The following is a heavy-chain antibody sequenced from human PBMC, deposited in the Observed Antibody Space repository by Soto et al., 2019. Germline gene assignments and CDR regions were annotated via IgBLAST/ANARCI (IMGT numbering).Heavy chain of an antibody. CDR1: GFTFSSYS. CDR3: ARDIADTAMGENFDPFDY. J-gene: IGHJ4*02. D-gene: IGHD5-18*01. Sequence: EVQLVESGGGLVKPGGSLRLSCAASGFTFSSYSMNWVRQAPGQGLEWVSSISSSSSYIYYADSVKGRFTISRDNAKNSLYLQMNSLRAEDTAVYYCARDIADTAMGENFDPFDYWGQGTLVTVSS. V-gene: IGHV3-21*01. CDR2: ISSSSSYI.